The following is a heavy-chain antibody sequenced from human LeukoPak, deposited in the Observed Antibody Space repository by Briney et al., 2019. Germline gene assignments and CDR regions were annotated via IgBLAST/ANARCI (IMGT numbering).Heavy chain of an antibody. D-gene: IGHD5-12*01. J-gene: IGHJ4*02. CDR2: INHSGST. Sequence: SETLSLTCAVYGGSFSGYYWSWIRQPPGKGLEWIGEINHSGSTNYNPSLKSRVTISVDTSKNQFSLKLSSVTAADTAVYYCAKYSGYDTVMLWGQGTLVTVSS. CDR1: GGSFSGYY. V-gene: IGHV4-34*01. CDR3: AKYSGYDTVML.